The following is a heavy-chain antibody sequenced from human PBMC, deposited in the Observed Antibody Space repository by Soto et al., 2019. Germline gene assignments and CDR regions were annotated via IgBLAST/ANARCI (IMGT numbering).Heavy chain of an antibody. CDR1: GYSFTSYW. V-gene: IGHV5-10-1*01. J-gene: IGHJ6*02. D-gene: IGHD2-2*01. CDR2: IDPSDSYT. Sequence: GESLKISCXGSGYSFTSYWISWVRQMPGKGLEWMGRIDPSDSYTNYSPSFQGHVTISADKSISTAYLQWSSLKASDTAMYYCARQRYCSSTSCRKLNYYYYGMDVWGQGTTVTVS. CDR3: ARQRYCSSTSCRKLNYYYYGMDV.